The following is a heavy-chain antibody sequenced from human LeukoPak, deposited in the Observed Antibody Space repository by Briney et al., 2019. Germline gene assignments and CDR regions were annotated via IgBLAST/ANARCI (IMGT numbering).Heavy chain of an antibody. CDR2: INHSGST. D-gene: IGHD5-18*01. J-gene: IGHJ4*02. CDR3: ARGKHYSYGYVIHFDY. CDR1: GGSFSGYY. V-gene: IGHV4-34*01. Sequence: SETLSLTCAVYGGSFSGYYWSWIRQPPGKGLEWIGEINHSGSTNYNPSLKSRDTISVDTSKNQFSLKLSSVTAADTAVYYCARGKHYSYGYVIHFDYWGQGTLVTVSS.